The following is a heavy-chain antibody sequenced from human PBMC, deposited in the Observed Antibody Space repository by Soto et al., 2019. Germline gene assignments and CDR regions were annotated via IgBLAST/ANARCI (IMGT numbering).Heavy chain of an antibody. CDR1: GYTFSSYA. V-gene: IGHV1-18*01. D-gene: IGHD6-19*01. CDR3: ARERGPYSSGWYGVDC. CDR2: ISGYNGNT. J-gene: IGHJ4*02. Sequence: QVQLVQSGAEVKKPGASVKVSCKASGYTFSSYAISWVRQAPGQGLEWMGWISGYNGNTNYAQKLQDRVTMTTDTSTSTAYMELRSLRFDDTAVYYCARERGPYSSGWYGVDCWGQGTLVTVSS.